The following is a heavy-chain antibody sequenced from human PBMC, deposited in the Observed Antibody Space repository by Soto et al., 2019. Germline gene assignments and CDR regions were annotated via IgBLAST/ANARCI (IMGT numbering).Heavy chain of an antibody. Sequence: LPETLSLTCTVSGGSISSYYWSWIRQPPGKGLEWIGYIYYSGSTNSNPSLKSRVTISVDTSKNQFSLKLNSVTAADTAVYYCARHSGIVGALDAFDIWGQGTMVTVSS. V-gene: IGHV4-59*08. J-gene: IGHJ3*02. CDR2: IYYSGST. CDR3: ARHSGIVGALDAFDI. CDR1: GGSISSYY. D-gene: IGHD1-26*01.